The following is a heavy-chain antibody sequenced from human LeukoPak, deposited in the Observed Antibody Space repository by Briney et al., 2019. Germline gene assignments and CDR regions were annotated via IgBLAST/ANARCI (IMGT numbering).Heavy chain of an antibody. J-gene: IGHJ4*02. Sequence: GGSLRLSCAASGFTFSSYGMHWVRQAPGKGLEWVAVISYDGSNKYYADSVKGRFTISRNNSKNTLYLQMNSLRAEDTAVYYCATPRGYSSGWYSSDYWGQGTLVTVSS. D-gene: IGHD6-19*01. V-gene: IGHV3-30*03. CDR3: ATPRGYSSGWYSSDY. CDR2: ISYDGSNK. CDR1: GFTFSSYG.